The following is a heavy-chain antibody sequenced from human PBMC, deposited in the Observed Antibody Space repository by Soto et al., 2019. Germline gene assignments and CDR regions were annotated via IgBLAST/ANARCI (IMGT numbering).Heavy chain of an antibody. Sequence: GGSLRLSCAASGFTFSSYGMHWVRQAPGKGLEWVAVIWYDGSNKYYADSVKGRFIISRDNSKNTLYLQMNSLRAEDTAVYYCASLGGSVSSGYYDIVFDYWGQGTLVTVSS. V-gene: IGHV3-33*01. CDR3: ASLGGSVSSGYYDIVFDY. D-gene: IGHD3-22*01. J-gene: IGHJ4*02. CDR2: IWYDGSNK. CDR1: GFTFSSYG.